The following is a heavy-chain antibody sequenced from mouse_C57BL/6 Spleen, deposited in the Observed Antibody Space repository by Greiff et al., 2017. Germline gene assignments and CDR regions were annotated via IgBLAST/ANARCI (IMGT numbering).Heavy chain of an antibody. CDR3: HYGSSYGFAY. CDR2: IHPNSGST. Sequence: VQLQQPGAELVKPGASVKLSCKASGYTFTSYWMHWVKQRPGQGLEWIGMIHPNSGSTNYNEKFKGKATLTVDKSSSTAYMQLSSLTSEDSAVYYCHYGSSYGFAYWGQGTLVTVSA. CDR1: GYTFTSYW. V-gene: IGHV1-64*01. D-gene: IGHD1-1*01. J-gene: IGHJ3*01.